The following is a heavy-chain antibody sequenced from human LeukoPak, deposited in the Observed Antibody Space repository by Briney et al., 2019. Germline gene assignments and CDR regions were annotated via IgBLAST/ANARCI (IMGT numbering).Heavy chain of an antibody. CDR1: GGSISSGGYY. D-gene: IGHD2-2*01. V-gene: IGHV4-30-2*01. J-gene: IGHJ5*02. CDR3: AKGEEYQLRAAPGLGGFHP. Sequence: SETLSLTCTVSGGSISSGGYYWSWIRQPPGKGLEWIGYIYHSGSTYYNPSLKSRVTISVDTSKNQFSLKLSSVTAADTAVYYCAKGEEYQLRAAPGLGGFHPWGQGTLVTVSS. CDR2: IYHSGST.